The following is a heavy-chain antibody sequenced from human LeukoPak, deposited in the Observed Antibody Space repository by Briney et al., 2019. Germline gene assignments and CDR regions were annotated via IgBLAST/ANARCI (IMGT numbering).Heavy chain of an antibody. CDR3: ASMVEGY. CDR1: GGSFSGYY. V-gene: IGHV4-34*01. CDR2: INHSGST. Sequence: SETLSLTCAVYGGSFSGYYWSWIRQPPGKGLEWIGEINHSGSTNYNPSLKSRVTISVDTSKNQFSLKLSSVTAADTAVYYCASMVEGYWGQGILVTVSS. D-gene: IGHD4/OR15-4a*01. J-gene: IGHJ4*02.